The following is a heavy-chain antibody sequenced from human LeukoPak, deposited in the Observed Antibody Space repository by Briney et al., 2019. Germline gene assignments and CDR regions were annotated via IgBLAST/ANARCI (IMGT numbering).Heavy chain of an antibody. Sequence: GSLRLSCTASGFIFSDYYMSWIRQPPGKGLEWIGSIYYSGSTYYNPSLKSRVTISVDTSKNQFSLKLSSVTAADTAVYYCARGYSSSWYLYYYYYYMDVWGKGTTVTVSS. D-gene: IGHD6-13*01. V-gene: IGHV4-38-2*02. J-gene: IGHJ6*03. CDR3: ARGYSSSWYLYYYYYYMDV. CDR2: IYYSGST. CDR1: GFIFSDYY.